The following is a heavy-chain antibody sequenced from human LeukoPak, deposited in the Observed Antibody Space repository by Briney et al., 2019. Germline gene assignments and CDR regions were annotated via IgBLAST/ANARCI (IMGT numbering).Heavy chain of an antibody. V-gene: IGHV1-69*06. J-gene: IGHJ4*02. D-gene: IGHD3/OR15-3a*01. Sequence: ASVKVSCKASRGTFGRDAISWVRQAPGKGLEWIGGRIPIFGEPKYAQNFQGRVSISADTSTNTAYLDLSRLRFDDTAVYYCARGPWKASYDGTDYFLQYFDKWGQGTLVTVSS. CDR2: RIPIFGEP. CDR3: ARGPWKASYDGTDYFLQYFDK. CDR1: RGTFGRDA.